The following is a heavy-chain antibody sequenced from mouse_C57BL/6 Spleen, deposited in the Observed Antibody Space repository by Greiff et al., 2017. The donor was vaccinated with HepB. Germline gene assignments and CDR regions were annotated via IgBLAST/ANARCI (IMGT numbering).Heavy chain of an antibody. CDR3: DRGAANSTDYAMDY. CDR1: GFTITGDY. D-gene: IGHD1-1*01. CDR2: IDPENGDT. V-gene: IGHV14-4*01. J-gene: IGHJ4*01. Sequence: EVQLQQSGAELVRPGASVKLSCTASGFTITGDYMHWVKQRPEQGLEWIGWIDPENGDTNYASKFQGKDTITADTSSNTAYLQLSSLTSEDTAVSYYDRGAANSTDYAMDYWGQGTPVTVSS.